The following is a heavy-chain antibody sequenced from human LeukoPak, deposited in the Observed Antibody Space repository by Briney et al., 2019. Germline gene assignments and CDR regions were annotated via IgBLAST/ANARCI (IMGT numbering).Heavy chain of an antibody. D-gene: IGHD2-21*02. J-gene: IGHJ6*02. V-gene: IGHV4-31*03. CDR2: IYYRGGT. CDR1: GGSISSRDYY. Sequence: KPSETLSLTCSVSGGSISSRDYYWSWIRQHPGKGLEWIGYIYYRGGTQYNPYLKSRVIISVDTSKNQFSLKVSSVTAADTAVYYCARENCGGDCNLEYNYGMDVWGQGTTVSVSS. CDR3: ARENCGGDCNLEYNYGMDV.